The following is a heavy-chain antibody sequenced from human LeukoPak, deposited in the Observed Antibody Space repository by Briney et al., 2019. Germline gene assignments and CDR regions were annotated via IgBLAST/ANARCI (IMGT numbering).Heavy chain of an antibody. CDR1: GGSISSYY. CDR3: AGVDTAMVADAFDI. CDR2: IYYSGST. D-gene: IGHD5-18*01. J-gene: IGHJ3*02. V-gene: IGHV4-59*01. Sequence: PSETLSLTCTASGGSISSYYWSWIRQPPGKGLEWIGYIYYSGSTNYNPSLKSRVTISVDTSKNQFSLKLSSVTAADTAVYYCAGVDTAMVADAFDIWGQGTMVTVSS.